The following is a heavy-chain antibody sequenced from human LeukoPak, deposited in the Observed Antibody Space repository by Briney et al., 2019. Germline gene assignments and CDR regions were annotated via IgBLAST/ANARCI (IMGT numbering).Heavy chain of an antibody. V-gene: IGHV3-30*04. CDR1: GFTFSSYA. CDR2: ISYDGSNK. CDR3: AKEGLLWFGELSSFYYFDY. D-gene: IGHD3-10*01. Sequence: GGSLRLSCAASGFTFSSYAMHWVRQAPGKGLEWVAVISYDGSNKYYADSVKGRFTISRDNSKNTLYLQMNSLRAEDTAVYYCAKEGLLWFGELSSFYYFDYGGQGPLVTVSS. J-gene: IGHJ4*02.